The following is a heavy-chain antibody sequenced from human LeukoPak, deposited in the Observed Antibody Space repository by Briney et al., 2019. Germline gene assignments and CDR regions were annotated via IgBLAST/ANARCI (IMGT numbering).Heavy chain of an antibody. V-gene: IGHV3-43D*03. Sequence: PGGSLRLSCAASGFTFDDYAMHWVRQAPGKGLEWVSLISWDGDSTYYADSVRGRFTISRDNSKNSLYLQMNSLRAEDTALYYCAKEARPYSSSWDYYYYMDVWGKGTTVTVSS. CDR1: GFTFDDYA. CDR2: ISWDGDST. CDR3: AKEARPYSSSWDYYYYMDV. D-gene: IGHD6-13*01. J-gene: IGHJ6*03.